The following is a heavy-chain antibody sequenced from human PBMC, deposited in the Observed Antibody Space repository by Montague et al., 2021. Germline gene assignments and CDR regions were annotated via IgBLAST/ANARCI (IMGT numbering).Heavy chain of an antibody. V-gene: IGHV4-59*01. CDR3: AVTNPYYYYGMDV. D-gene: IGHD1-14*01. Sequence: SETLSLTCSVSGASFSDYYWSWIRQPPGKGLEWIGYIHHSRRTNYNPSLESRVTISVDTSKNQFSLKLSSATAADTAFYYCAVTNPYYYYGMDVWGQGTTVTVSS. J-gene: IGHJ6*02. CDR1: GASFSDYY. CDR2: IHHSRRT.